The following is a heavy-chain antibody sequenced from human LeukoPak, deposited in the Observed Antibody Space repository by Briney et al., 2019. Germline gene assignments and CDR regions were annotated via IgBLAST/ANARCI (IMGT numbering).Heavy chain of an antibody. J-gene: IGHJ6*02. Sequence: PSETLSLTCTVSGGSISSSSYYWGWIRQPPGKGLEWIGYIYYSGSTNYNPSLKSRVTISVDTSKNQFSLKLSSVTAADTAVYYCARDRQWLNYDDYYYYYGMDVWGQGTTVTVSS. D-gene: IGHD6-19*01. CDR2: IYYSGST. V-gene: IGHV4-61*01. CDR3: ARDRQWLNYDDYYYYYGMDV. CDR1: GGSISSSSYY.